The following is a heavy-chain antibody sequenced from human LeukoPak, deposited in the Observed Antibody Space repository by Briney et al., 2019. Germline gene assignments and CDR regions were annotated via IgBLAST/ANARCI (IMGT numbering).Heavy chain of an antibody. D-gene: IGHD3-10*01. CDR3: ARERWFGELLSGDY. Sequence: SQTLSLTCTVSGGSISSGDYYWSWIRQPPGKGLEWIGYIYYSGSTYYNPSLKSRVTISVDTSKNQFPLKLSSVTAADTAVYYCARERWFGELLSGDYWGQGTLVTVSS. CDR2: IYYSGST. J-gene: IGHJ4*02. CDR1: GGSISSGDYY. V-gene: IGHV4-30-4*01.